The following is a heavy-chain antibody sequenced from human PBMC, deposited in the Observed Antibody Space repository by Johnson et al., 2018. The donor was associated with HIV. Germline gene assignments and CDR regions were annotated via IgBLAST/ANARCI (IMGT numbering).Heavy chain of an antibody. V-gene: IGHV3-23*04. Sequence: VQLVESGGGLVKPGGSLRLSCAASGFTSSSYAMSWVRQASGKGLEWVSAISGSGGSTYYADSVKGRFTISRDNAKNSLYLQMNSLRAEDTAVYYCAPDIVSPENIWGQGTMVTVSS. CDR1: GFTSSSYA. CDR3: APDIVSPENI. D-gene: IGHD2-15*01. CDR2: ISGSGGST. J-gene: IGHJ3*02.